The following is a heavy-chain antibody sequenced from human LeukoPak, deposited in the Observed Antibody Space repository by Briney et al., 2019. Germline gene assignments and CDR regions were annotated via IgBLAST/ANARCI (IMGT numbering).Heavy chain of an antibody. V-gene: IGHV3-66*02. Sequence: GGSLRLSCAASGFTLSSYAMYWVRQAPGKGLEWVSIIYSDGNTYYADSVKGRFTISRDNSENTVDLQMNSLRVEDTAVYYCARGMVATGSWGQGTLVTVSS. J-gene: IGHJ5*02. CDR1: GFTLSSYA. CDR3: ARGMVATGS. CDR2: IYSDGNT. D-gene: IGHD5-12*01.